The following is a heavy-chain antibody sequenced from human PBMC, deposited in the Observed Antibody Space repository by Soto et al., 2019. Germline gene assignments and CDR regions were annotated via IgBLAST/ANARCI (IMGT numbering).Heavy chain of an antibody. CDR3: ARQGSNGAYVYFPMDV. CDR1: GYRFNNYW. Sequence: GESLKISCKGSGYRFNNYWIGWVRQVPGKGLDWIGMIYPGDSDTTYSPSFQGQVTMSADKSTSTAYLEWSSLKASDTATYYCARQGSNGAYVYFPMDVWGQGTTVTVSS. J-gene: IGHJ6*02. D-gene: IGHD3-16*01. V-gene: IGHV5-51*01. CDR2: IYPGDSDT.